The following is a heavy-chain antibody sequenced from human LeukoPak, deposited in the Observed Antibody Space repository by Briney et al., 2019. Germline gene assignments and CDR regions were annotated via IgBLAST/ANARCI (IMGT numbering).Heavy chain of an antibody. CDR1: GYTFTDYY. CDR2: VDPEDGET. V-gene: IGHV1-69-2*01. D-gene: IGHD4-17*01. Sequence: ASVKVSCKVSGYTFTDYYMHWVQQAPGKGLEWMGLVDPEDGETIYAEKFRGRVTITADTSTDTAYMELSSLRSEDTAVYYCATITESYGDYVLYYFDYWGQGTLVTVSS. J-gene: IGHJ4*02. CDR3: ATITESYGDYVLYYFDY.